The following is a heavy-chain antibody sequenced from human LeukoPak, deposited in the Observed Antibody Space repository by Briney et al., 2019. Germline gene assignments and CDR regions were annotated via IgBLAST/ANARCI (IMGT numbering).Heavy chain of an antibody. V-gene: IGHV3-74*03. CDR3: GLEVRGRSMDV. Sequence: GGSLRLYCAASGFNFSSHWMHWVRQAPGKGLVWVSRLRSSGNGTTYADSVKGRFTISRDNAKNTLFLQMNSLTIEDTAVYLRGLEVRGRSMDVWGKGTTVIV. D-gene: IGHD3-10*01. J-gene: IGHJ6*03. CDR2: LRSSGNGT. CDR1: GFNFSSHW.